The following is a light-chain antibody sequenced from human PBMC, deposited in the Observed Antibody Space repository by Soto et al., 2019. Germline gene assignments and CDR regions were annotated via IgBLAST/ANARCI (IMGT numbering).Light chain of an antibody. CDR3: SSYTSSIPRI. V-gene: IGLV2-14*03. CDR1: SSDVGTYNF. CDR2: DVS. Sequence: QLVLTQPASVSGSPGQSITISCTGTSSDVGTYNFVSWFQHHPGKAPKLIIYDVSNRPSGVSSRFSGSKSGNTASLTISGLQAEDEADYYCSSYTSSIPRIFGGGTKLTVL. J-gene: IGLJ2*01.